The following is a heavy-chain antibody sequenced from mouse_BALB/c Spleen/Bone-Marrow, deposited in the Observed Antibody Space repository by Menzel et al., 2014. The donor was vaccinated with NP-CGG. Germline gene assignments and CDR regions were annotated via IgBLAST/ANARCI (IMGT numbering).Heavy chain of an antibody. CDR2: INPDSSTI. CDR1: GFDFSRYW. V-gene: IGHV4-1*02. CDR3: ASLHYYGFFAY. Sequence: DVQLQESGGGLVQPGGSLKLSCAASGFDFSRYWMSWVRQAPGKGLEWIGEINPDSSTINYTPSLKDKFIISRDNAKNTLYLQMSKVRSEDTAPYYCASLHYYGFFAYWGQGTLVTVSA. J-gene: IGHJ3*01. D-gene: IGHD1-2*01.